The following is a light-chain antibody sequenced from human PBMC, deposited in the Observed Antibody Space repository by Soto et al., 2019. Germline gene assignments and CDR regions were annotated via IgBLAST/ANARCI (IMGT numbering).Light chain of an antibody. CDR1: QGITGW. Sequence: IQLTQAPCALSASVGDGCTITFRASQGITGWLAWFQQKPGKAPKLLIYKASTVESGVPSRFSGSGSGTEFTLTISSLQTDDFASYYCLHYSTYPLTFGGGTKVDIK. CDR3: LHYSTYPLT. CDR2: KAS. V-gene: IGKV1-5*03. J-gene: IGKJ4*01.